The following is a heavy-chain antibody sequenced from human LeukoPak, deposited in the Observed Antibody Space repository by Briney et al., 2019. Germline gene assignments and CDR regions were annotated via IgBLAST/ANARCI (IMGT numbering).Heavy chain of an antibody. CDR2: ISTYNGDT. CDR1: GYTFTNYG. Sequence: ASVKVSCKASGYTFTNYGISWVRQAPGQGLEWMGWISTYNGDTNYAQKLQGRVTMTTDTSTSTASMELRSLRSDDTAVYYCARERGYDSSGYYHDAFDVWSQGTMVTVSS. V-gene: IGHV1-18*01. D-gene: IGHD3-22*01. J-gene: IGHJ3*01. CDR3: ARERGYDSSGYYHDAFDV.